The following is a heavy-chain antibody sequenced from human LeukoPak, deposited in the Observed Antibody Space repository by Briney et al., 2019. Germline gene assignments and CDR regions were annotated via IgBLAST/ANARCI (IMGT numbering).Heavy chain of an antibody. Sequence: GESLKISCKGSGYSFTSYWIGWVRQMPGKGLEWMGIIYPGDSDTGYSPSFQGQVTISADKSISTAYLQWSSLKASDTAMYYCARHTDYDILTGYYNPAYYYYGMDVWGQGTTVTVSS. V-gene: IGHV5-51*01. CDR1: GYSFTSYW. D-gene: IGHD3-9*01. CDR3: ARHTDYDILTGYYNPAYYYYGMDV. CDR2: IYPGDSDT. J-gene: IGHJ6*02.